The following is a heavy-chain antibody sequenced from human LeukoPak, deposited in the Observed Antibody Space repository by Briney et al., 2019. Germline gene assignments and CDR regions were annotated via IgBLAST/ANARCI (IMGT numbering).Heavy chain of an antibody. V-gene: IGHV3-30*02. CDR1: GFTFSSYA. D-gene: IGHD1-26*01. CDR3: AKDRGGSYPY. CDR2: VRYDGSDK. J-gene: IGHJ4*02. Sequence: PGGSLRLSCAASGFTFSSYAMHWVRQAPGKGLEWVAFVRYDGSDKYYADSVKGRFTISRDNSKNTLYLQMNSLRAEDTAVYYCAKDRGGSYPYWGQGTLVTVSS.